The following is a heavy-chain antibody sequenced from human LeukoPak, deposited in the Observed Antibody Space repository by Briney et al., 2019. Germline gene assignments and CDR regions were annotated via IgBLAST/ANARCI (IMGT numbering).Heavy chain of an antibody. CDR3: ARRGPVGGGWGFDY. J-gene: IGHJ4*02. V-gene: IGHV1-18*01. D-gene: IGHD6-19*01. CDR1: GYTFSSYG. CDR2: ISGYYGNT. Sequence: ASVKVSCKASGYTFSSYGITWVRQAPGQGLEWMGWISGYYGNTDSAQNLQGRVTMTRDTSTSTAYMELRSLTSDDTAVYYCARRGPVGGGWGFDYWGQGTLVTVSS.